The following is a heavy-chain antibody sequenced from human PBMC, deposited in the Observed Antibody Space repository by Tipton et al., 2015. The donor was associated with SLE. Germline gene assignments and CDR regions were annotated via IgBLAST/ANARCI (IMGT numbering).Heavy chain of an antibody. CDR1: GGSISSSSYY. Sequence: TLSLTCTVSGGSISSSSYYWGWIRQPPGKGLEWIGSIYYSGSTYYNPSLRSRVTISEDTSKNQFSLKLNSVPAADTAVYYCARQGDGSGSYYYAFDIWGQGTMVTLSS. CDR3: ARQGDGSGSYYYAFDI. J-gene: IGHJ3*02. D-gene: IGHD3-10*01. CDR2: IYYSGST. V-gene: IGHV4-39*01.